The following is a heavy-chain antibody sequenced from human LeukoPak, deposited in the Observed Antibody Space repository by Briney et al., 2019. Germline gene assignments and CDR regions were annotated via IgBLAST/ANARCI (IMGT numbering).Heavy chain of an antibody. CDR2: IYHSGST. CDR1: GGSISSSSYY. V-gene: IGHV4-39*07. CDR3: ARGFYLRGYSGYDYDY. Sequence: SETLSLTCTVSGGSISSSSYYWGWIRQPPGKGLEWIGSIYHSGSTNYNPSLKSRVTISVDKSKNQFSLKLSSVTAADTAVYYCARGFYLRGYSGYDYDYWGQGTLVTVSS. D-gene: IGHD5-12*01. J-gene: IGHJ4*02.